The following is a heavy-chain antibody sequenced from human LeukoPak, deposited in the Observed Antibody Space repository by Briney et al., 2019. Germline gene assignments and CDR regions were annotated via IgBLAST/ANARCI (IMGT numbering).Heavy chain of an antibody. D-gene: IGHD3-10*01. V-gene: IGHV4-61*05. CDR3: ARDLGSGSFGAFDI. CDR2: ISYSGST. Sequence: SETLSLTCTVSGGSISSSSYYWGWIRQPPGKGLEWIGYISYSGSTNYNFSLKSRVTMSVDTSKNQFSLKVSSVTAADTAVYYCARDLGSGSFGAFDIWGQGTMVTVSS. CDR1: GGSISSSSYY. J-gene: IGHJ3*02.